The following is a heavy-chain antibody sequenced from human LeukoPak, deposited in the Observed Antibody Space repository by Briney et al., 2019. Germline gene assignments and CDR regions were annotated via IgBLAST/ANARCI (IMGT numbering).Heavy chain of an antibody. CDR3: ARGRSSGWDPAYDY. Sequence: ASVKLSCKASGYTFTSYGISWVRQAPGQGLEWMGWISAYNGNTNYAQKLQGRVTMTTDTSTSTAYIEVRSLRSDDTAVYYCARGRSSGWDPAYDYWGQGTLVTVSS. CDR2: ISAYNGNT. CDR1: GYTFTSYG. D-gene: IGHD6-19*01. V-gene: IGHV1-18*01. J-gene: IGHJ4*02.